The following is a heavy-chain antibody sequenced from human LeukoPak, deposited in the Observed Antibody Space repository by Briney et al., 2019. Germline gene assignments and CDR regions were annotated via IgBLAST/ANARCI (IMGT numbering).Heavy chain of an antibody. J-gene: IGHJ3*02. D-gene: IGHD3-9*01. Sequence: GASVKVSCKASGYTFTGYYMHWVRQAPGQGLEWMGWINPNSGGTNYAQKFQGRVTMTRDTSISTAYMELSRLRSDDTAVYYCARDPPVWRYFDWTGSGDDAFDIWGQGTMVTVSS. CDR3: ARDPPVWRYFDWTGSGDDAFDI. V-gene: IGHV1-2*02. CDR2: INPNSGGT. CDR1: GYTFTGYY.